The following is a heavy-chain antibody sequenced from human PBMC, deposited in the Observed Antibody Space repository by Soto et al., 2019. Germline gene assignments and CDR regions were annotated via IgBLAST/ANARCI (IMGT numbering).Heavy chain of an antibody. Sequence: GSGPTLVNPTETLTLTCTVSGFSLSKARMGVSWIRQPPGKALEWLARIDWDDDKYYSTSLKTRLTISKDTSKNQVVLTMTNMDPVDTATYYCARSQCGGYYYLDYWGQGTLVTVPQ. CDR3: ARSQCGGYYYLDY. J-gene: IGHJ4*02. CDR2: IDWDDDK. CDR1: GFSLSKARMG. V-gene: IGHV2-70*11. D-gene: IGHD1-26*01.